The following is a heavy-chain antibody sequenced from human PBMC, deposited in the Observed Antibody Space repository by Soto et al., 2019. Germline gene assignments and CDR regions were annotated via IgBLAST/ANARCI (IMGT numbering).Heavy chain of an antibody. CDR1: GITVSSYY. CDR2: IYAGTIT. Sequence: EVQLVESGGGLIQPGGSLRLSCAVSGITVSSYYMSWVRQAAGKGLEWVSVIYAGTITYYADSVNGRFTIYRDNSKNTLNLEMNSLRVEDTAVYYCARIPYDNSGTIFDYWGQGTLVTVSS. V-gene: IGHV3-53*01. D-gene: IGHD3-22*01. J-gene: IGHJ4*02. CDR3: ARIPYDNSGTIFDY.